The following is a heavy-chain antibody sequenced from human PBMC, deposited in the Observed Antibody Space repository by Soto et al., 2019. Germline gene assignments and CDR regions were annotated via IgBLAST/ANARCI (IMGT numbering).Heavy chain of an antibody. CDR2: ISSSSDYT. D-gene: IGHD6-6*01. V-gene: IGHV3-21*01. Sequence: WGSLRLSCASSGFPFSSYSMNWVRLAPGKGLEWVSSISSSSDYTYYGDSVRGRFTISRDNAKNSLYLQMNSLRAEDTAVYYCARDHSTSSGEFDYWGQGTLVTVAS. CDR1: GFPFSSYS. CDR3: ARDHSTSSGEFDY. J-gene: IGHJ4*02.